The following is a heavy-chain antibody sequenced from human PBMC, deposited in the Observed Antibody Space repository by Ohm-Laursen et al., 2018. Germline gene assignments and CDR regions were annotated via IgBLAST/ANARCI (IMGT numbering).Heavy chain of an antibody. D-gene: IGHD3-22*01. CDR1: GFSLTTAGVG. J-gene: IGHJ4*02. V-gene: IGHV2-5*02. CDR3: AYRKYYDNTGYTY. CDR2: IYWDDDR. Sequence: TTQTLTLTRTFSGFSLTTAGVGVGWFRQPPGKALEWLALIYWDDDRRYSPSLKNRLTITKDTSKNQVVLAMTKLDPVDTATYYCAYRKYYDNTGYTYWGQGSLVTVSS.